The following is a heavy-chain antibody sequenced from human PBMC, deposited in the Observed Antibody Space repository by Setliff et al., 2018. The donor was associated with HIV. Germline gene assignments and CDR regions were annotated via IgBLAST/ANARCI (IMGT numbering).Heavy chain of an antibody. V-gene: IGHV1-2*02. CDR3: ARGPQSYVDVVPTIGRYYFDY. CDR2: MNPSTGGT. CDR1: GYSFTGYY. D-gene: IGHD5-12*01. Sequence: GASVKVSCKASGYSFTGYYMHWVRQAPGQGLEWMGWMNPSTGGTRFAQKFQGRVTMTRDTFITTAYMELSRLRSDDTAVFYCARGPQSYVDVVPTIGRYYFDYWGQGTLVTVPQ. J-gene: IGHJ4*02.